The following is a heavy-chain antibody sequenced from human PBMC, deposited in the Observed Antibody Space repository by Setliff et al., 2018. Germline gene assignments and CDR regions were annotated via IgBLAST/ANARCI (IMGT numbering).Heavy chain of an antibody. Sequence: VASVKVSCKASGDTFSTYTLSWVRQAPGQGLEWMGGIIPLLETVKYAQKFQGRVTITADKSTSTGYMELRSLRSEDTAMYYCARIGPSNCGIRGYNWLDLWGQGTLVTVSS. D-gene: IGHD2-21*01. CDR3: ARIGPSNCGIRGYNWLDL. V-gene: IGHV1-69*06. CDR2: IIPLLETV. CDR1: GDTFSTYT. J-gene: IGHJ5*02.